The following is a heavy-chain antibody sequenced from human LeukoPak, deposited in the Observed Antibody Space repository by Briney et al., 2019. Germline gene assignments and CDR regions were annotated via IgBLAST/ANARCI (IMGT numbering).Heavy chain of an antibody. V-gene: IGHV3-23*01. CDR1: GFSSSSYA. D-gene: IGHD3-10*01. CDR2: ISGSGGST. CDR3: AKEGSGSHFDY. Sequence: GGSLRLSCAASGFSSSSYAMSWVRQAPGKGLEWVSAISGSGGSTYYADSMKGRFTISRDNSKNTLYLQMNSLRAEDTAVYYCAKEGSGSHFDYWGQGTLVTVSS. J-gene: IGHJ4*02.